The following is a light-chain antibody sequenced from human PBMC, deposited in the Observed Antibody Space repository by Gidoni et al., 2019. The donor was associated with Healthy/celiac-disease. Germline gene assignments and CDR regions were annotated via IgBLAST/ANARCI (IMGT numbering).Light chain of an antibody. J-gene: IGKJ3*01. CDR2: DAS. CDR3: QQYDNLPPKT. CDR1: QDISNY. V-gene: IGKV1-33*01. Sequence: DIQMTQCPYSLSASVGDRVTITCQASQDISNYLNWYQQKPGKAPKLLIYDASTLETGVPSRFSGSGSGTDFTFPISSLQPEDIATYYCQQYDNLPPKTFGPGTKVDIK.